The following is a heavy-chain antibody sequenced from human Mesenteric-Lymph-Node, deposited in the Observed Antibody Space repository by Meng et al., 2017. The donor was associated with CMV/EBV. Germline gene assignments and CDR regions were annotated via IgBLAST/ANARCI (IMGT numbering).Heavy chain of an antibody. CDR2: ISYDGSNK. CDR3: ARVKWGITGTT. CDR1: GFTFSSYA. Sequence: QVQRVESGGGVVQPGRSLRLSCAASGFTFSSYAMHWVRQAPGKGLEWVAVISYDGSNKYYADSVKGRFTISRDNSKNTLYLQMNSLRAEDTAVYYCARVKWGITGTTWGQGTLVTVSS. D-gene: IGHD1-20*01. V-gene: IGHV3-30*04. J-gene: IGHJ5*02.